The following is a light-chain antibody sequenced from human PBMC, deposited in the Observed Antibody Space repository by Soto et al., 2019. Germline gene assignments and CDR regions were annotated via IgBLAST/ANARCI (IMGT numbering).Light chain of an antibody. Sequence: QSVLTQPHSASGTPGQRVTISCSGSSSNIGTSSVHWFQQLPGTAPKLLISTTNQRPSGVPERFSGSKSGTSASLAISGLQSEDEDDYYCAAWDDSLNAHVFGTGTKLTVL. CDR3: AAWDDSLNAHV. CDR2: TTN. J-gene: IGLJ1*01. V-gene: IGLV1-44*01. CDR1: SSNIGTSS.